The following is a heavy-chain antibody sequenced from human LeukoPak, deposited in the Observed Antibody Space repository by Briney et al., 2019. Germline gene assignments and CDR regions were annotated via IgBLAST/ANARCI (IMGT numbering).Heavy chain of an antibody. J-gene: IGHJ4*02. CDR2: IYYSGST. V-gene: IGHV4-39*01. CDR1: GGSISSSSYY. Sequence: SETLSLTCTVSGGSISSSSYYWGWIRQPPGKGLEWIGSIYYSGSTYYNPSLKSRVTISVDTSKNQFSLKLSSVTAADTAVYYCASGTYDSSGYRSDYWGQGTLVTVSS. D-gene: IGHD3-22*01. CDR3: ASGTYDSSGYRSDY.